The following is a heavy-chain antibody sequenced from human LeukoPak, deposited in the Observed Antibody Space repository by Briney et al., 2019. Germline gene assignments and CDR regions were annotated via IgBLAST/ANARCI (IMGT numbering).Heavy chain of an antibody. J-gene: IGHJ4*02. CDR3: ATENYYDSSGYSFPPIEFDY. V-gene: IGHV4-38-2*02. Sequence: PSETLSLTCTVSGYSISSGYYWGWIRQPPGKGLEWIGSIYYSGSTYYNPSLKSRVTISVDTSKNQFSLKLSSVTAADTAVYYCATENYYDSSGYSFPPIEFDYWGQGTLVTVSS. CDR2: IYYSGST. CDR1: GYSISSGYY. D-gene: IGHD3-22*01.